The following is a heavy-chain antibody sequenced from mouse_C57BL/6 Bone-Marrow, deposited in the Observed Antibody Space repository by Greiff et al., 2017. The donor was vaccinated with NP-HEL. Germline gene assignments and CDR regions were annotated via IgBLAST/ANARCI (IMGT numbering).Heavy chain of an antibody. D-gene: IGHD1-1*01. CDR2: ISYDGSN. V-gene: IGHV3-6*01. J-gene: IGHJ4*01. CDR3: ARLLPYYYAMDY. CDR1: GYSITSGYY. Sequence: EVQLVESGPGLVKPSQSLSLTCSVTGYSITSGYYWNWIRQFPGNKLEWMGYISYDGSNNYNPSLKNRISITRDTSKNQFFLKLNSVTTEDTATYYCARLLPYYYAMDYWGQGTSVTVSS.